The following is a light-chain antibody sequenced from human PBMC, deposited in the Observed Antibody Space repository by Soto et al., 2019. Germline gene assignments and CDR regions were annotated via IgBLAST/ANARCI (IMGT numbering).Light chain of an antibody. CDR3: QQYDTSPRT. CDR1: QSVSSNY. V-gene: IGKV3-20*01. CDR2: GAS. J-gene: IGKJ1*01. Sequence: EIVLTQSPGTLSLSPGERATLSCRASQSVSSNYLAWFQQKRGQAPRLLIYGASSRATGIPTRFSGSGSGTDFTLTIRRLEPEDFAVYYCQQYDTSPRTFGQGTKVEI.